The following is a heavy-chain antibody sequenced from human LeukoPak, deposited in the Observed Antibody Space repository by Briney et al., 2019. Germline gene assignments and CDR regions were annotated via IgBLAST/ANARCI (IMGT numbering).Heavy chain of an antibody. CDR2: IRYDGSNK. J-gene: IGHJ3*02. CDR1: GFTFSSYS. CDR3: ARDEGYGSGSFDI. V-gene: IGHV3-30*02. Sequence: GGSLRLSCAASGFTFSSYSMNWVRQAPGKGLEWVAFIRYDGSNKYYADSVKGRFTISRDNSKNTLYLQMNSLTVDDTAVYYCARDEGYGSGSFDIWGHGTKVTVSS. D-gene: IGHD3-10*01.